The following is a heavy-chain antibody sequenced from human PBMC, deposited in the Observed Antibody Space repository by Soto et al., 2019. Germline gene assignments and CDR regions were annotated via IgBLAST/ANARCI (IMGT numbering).Heavy chain of an antibody. CDR2: IWYDGSNK. J-gene: IGHJ4*02. V-gene: IGHV3-33*01. Sequence: LSLTCAASGFTFSSYGMHWVRQAPGKGLEWVAVIWYDGSNKYYADSVKGRFTISRDNSKNTLYLQMNSLRAEDTAVYYCAREDIVATIQSYYFDYWGQGTLVTVSS. CDR3: AREDIVATIQSYYFDY. CDR1: GFTFSSYG. D-gene: IGHD5-12*01.